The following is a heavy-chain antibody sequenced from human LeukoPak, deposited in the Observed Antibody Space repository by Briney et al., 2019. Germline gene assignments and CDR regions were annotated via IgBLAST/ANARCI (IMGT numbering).Heavy chain of an antibody. D-gene: IGHD3-3*01. CDR1: GFTLNSYA. V-gene: IGHV3-23*01. Sequence: QPGGSLRLSCAASGFTLNSYAMSWVRQAPGKGLEWVSAISGSGGSTYYADSVKGRFTISRDNSKNTLYLQMNSLRAEDTAVYYCAKNVRALRFLEWAYYFDYWGQGTLVTVSS. CDR3: AKNVRALRFLEWAYYFDY. J-gene: IGHJ4*02. CDR2: ISGSGGST.